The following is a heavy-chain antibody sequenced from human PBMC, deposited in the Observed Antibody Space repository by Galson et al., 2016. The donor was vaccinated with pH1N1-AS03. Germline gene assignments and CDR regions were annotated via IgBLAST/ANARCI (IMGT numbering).Heavy chain of an antibody. CDR2: IKSGGGDT. CDR3: ARDPDPNNIGWYYFDN. J-gene: IGHJ4*02. D-gene: IGHD6-19*01. Sequence: SLRLSCAASGFTFSNYWMHWVRQVPERGLMWVSGIKSGGGDTRYADSVKGRFIISRDDAKNTLYLQMNSLRAENAALYYCARDPDPNNIGWYYFDNWGQGILVTVSS. CDR1: GFTFSNYW. V-gene: IGHV3-74*01.